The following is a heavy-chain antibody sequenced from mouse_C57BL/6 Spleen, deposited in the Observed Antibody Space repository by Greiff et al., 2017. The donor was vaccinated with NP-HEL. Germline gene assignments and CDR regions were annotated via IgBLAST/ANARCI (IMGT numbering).Heavy chain of an antibody. CDR2: IDPENGDT. J-gene: IGHJ2*01. CDR1: GFNIKDDY. CDR3: TTRRVYFDY. V-gene: IGHV14-4*01. Sequence: EVQLQQSGAELVRPGASVKLSCTASGFNIKDDYMHWVKQRPEQGLEWIGWIDPENGDTEYASKFQGKATITADTSSNTAYLQPSSLTSEDTAVYYCTTRRVYFDYWGQGTTLTVSS.